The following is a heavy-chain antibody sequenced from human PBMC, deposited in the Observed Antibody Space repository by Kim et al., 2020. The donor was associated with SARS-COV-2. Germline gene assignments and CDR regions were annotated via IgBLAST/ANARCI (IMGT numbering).Heavy chain of an antibody. CDR3: ARVLLPSSGWYLYWYFDL. J-gene: IGHJ2*01. CDR1: GYTFTSYA. Sequence: ASVKVSCKASGYTFTSYAMHWVRQAPGQRLEWMGWINAGNGNTKYSQKFQGRVTITRDTSASTAYMELSSLRSEDTAVYYCARVLLPSSGWYLYWYFDLWGRGTLVTVSS. CDR2: INAGNGNT. D-gene: IGHD6-19*01. V-gene: IGHV1-3*01.